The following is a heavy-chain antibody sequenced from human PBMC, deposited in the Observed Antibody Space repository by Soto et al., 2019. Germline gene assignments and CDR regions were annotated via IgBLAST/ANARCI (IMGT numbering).Heavy chain of an antibody. J-gene: IGHJ4*02. D-gene: IGHD3-22*01. CDR3: VRGFPMVSSGSTFDY. CDR1: GGSFSGYY. CDR2: INHSGST. V-gene: IGHV4-34*01. Sequence: QVQLQQWGAGLLKPSETLSLTCAVYGGSFSGYYWSWIRQPPGKGLEWIGEINHSGSTNYNPSLKSRVTISVDTSKNQFSLKLSSVTAADTAVYYCVRGFPMVSSGSTFDYWGQGTLVTVSS.